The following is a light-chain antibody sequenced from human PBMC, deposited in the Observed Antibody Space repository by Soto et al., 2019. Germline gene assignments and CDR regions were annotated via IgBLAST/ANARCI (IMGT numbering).Light chain of an antibody. CDR1: QGVSRK. Sequence: IVMTQSPATQSVSQVDTATFSCRASQGVSRKLAWYQHKPGQAPRLLISGAYTGATGIPARFSGSGSGTDFTLTISRLEPEDFAVYYCQQHGSSPPWTFGQGTKVDIK. CDR3: QQHGSSPPWT. CDR2: GAY. V-gene: IGKV3-15*01. J-gene: IGKJ1*01.